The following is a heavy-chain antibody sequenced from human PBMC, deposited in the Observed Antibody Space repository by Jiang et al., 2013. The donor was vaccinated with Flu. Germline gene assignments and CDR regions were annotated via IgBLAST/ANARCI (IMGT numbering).Heavy chain of an antibody. Sequence: SQTLSLTCVISGDSVSSYSAAWNWIRQSPSRGLEWLGRTYYRSKWYNNFAESVKSRISINPDTSTNEFSLHLNSVTPEDAAVYYCAREGGWGERTNYWFGFDVWDQGTTVTVS. CDR2: TYYRSKWYN. J-gene: IGHJ6*02. D-gene: IGHD3-16*01. CDR1: GDSVSSYSAA. CDR3: AREGGWGERTNYWFGFDV. V-gene: IGHV6-1*01.